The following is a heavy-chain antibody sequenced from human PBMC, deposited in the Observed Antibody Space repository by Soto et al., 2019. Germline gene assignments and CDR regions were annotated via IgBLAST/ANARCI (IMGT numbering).Heavy chain of an antibody. V-gene: IGHV2-5*02. D-gene: IGHD3-16*01. CDR3: VHIPNYYQYDWFDP. J-gene: IGHJ5*02. CDR1: GFSLTTRGVG. CDR2: IYWDDDK. Sequence: HITLKESGPTLVKPTQTLTLTCTFSGFSLTTRGVGVGWIHQPPGKALECLALIYWDDDKRYSPSLQSRLSITKDTSKTQVVLTMTNVDPVDTATYYFVHIPNYYQYDWFDPWGQGTLVSVSS.